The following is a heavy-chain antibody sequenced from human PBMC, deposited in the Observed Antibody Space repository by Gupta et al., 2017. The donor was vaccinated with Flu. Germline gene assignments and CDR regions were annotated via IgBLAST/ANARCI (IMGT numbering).Heavy chain of an antibody. D-gene: IGHD2-8*01. CDR1: GFNFGAYA. J-gene: IGHJ5*02. CDR2: IGSASQAT. Sequence: EVELVESGGGLVQPGGSLRLSCAASGFNFGAYAMQWFRQAPGKGLEWVSYIGSASQATSYADSVKGRFTISRNNAKGLLFLQMNSLTDEDTAVYYCARKVYYLMDLWGQGTLVTVSS. CDR3: ARKVYYLMDL. V-gene: IGHV3-48*02.